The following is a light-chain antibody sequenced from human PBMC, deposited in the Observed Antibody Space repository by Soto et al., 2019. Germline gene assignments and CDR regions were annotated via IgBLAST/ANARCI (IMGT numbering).Light chain of an antibody. Sequence: QSVLTQPASVSGSPGQSITISCTGTSSDVGSYNLVSWYQQHPGKAPKLMIYEVSKRPPGVSNRFSGSKSGNTASLTISGLQAEDEADYYCCSYAGSSTPHYVFGTGTKVTVL. J-gene: IGLJ1*01. CDR3: CSYAGSSTPHYV. CDR2: EVS. V-gene: IGLV2-23*02. CDR1: SSDVGSYNL.